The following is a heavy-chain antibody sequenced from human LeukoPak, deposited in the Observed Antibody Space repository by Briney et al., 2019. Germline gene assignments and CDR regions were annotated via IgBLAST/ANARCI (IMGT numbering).Heavy chain of an antibody. Sequence: GGSLRLSCATSGFTFSNYGMHWVRQAPGKGLQWVAIISYDGSNKYYADSVKGRFTISRDNSNNTLFLQMNSLRPEDTAIYYCARHPGDFTGIVNYYYMDVWGKGTTVTVSS. V-gene: IGHV3-30*03. D-gene: IGHD1-26*01. CDR3: ARHPGDFTGIVNYYYMDV. J-gene: IGHJ6*03. CDR1: GFTFSNYG. CDR2: ISYDGSNK.